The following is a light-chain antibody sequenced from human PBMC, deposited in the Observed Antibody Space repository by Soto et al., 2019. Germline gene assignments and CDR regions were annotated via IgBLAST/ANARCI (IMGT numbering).Light chain of an antibody. V-gene: IGKV1-39*01. Sequence: EIQITQSQSSLSASVGDRATITCRASQGIRNDLGWYQQKPGKAPKRLIYAASSLQSGVPSRFSGSGSGTDFTLAISALQPDDFATYFCQQTYSIPLTFGGGTKVDI. CDR3: QQTYSIPLT. CDR1: QGIRND. J-gene: IGKJ4*01. CDR2: AAS.